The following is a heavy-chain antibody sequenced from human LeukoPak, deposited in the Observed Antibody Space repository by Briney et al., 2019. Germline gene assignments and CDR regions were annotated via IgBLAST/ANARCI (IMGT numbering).Heavy chain of an antibody. CDR2: ISHTGGT. V-gene: IGHV4-34*01. CDR1: GGSFSAYY. D-gene: IGHD1-1*01. CDR3: ARVPDITARPCDS. Sequence: SETLSLTCAVYGGSFSAYYWTLIRQTPGKGLEWIGEISHTGGTNYNPSLKSRVTISVDPSKNQFSLKLTSVTAADTGVYYCARVPDITARPCDSWGPGTLVTVS. J-gene: IGHJ4*02.